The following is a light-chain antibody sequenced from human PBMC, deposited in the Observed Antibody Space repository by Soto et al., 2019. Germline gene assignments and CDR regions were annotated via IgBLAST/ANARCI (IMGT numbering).Light chain of an antibody. V-gene: IGLV2-23*03. Sequence: QSVLTQPASVSGSPGQSITISCSGASSDVGTYNLDSWYQQYPGKAPKLLIYEGTKRPSGVSDRFSGSKSGNTASLTISGLQGDDEADYYCCSCAAGTTFVFGGGTKLTVL. CDR2: EGT. J-gene: IGLJ2*01. CDR1: SSDVGTYNL. CDR3: CSCAAGTTFV.